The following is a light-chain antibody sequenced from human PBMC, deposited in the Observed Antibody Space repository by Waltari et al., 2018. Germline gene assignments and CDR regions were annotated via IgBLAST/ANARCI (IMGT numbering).Light chain of an antibody. CDR3: SSSTSSSTLV. CDR2: EVS. CDR1: SSDVGSDNY. J-gene: IGLJ1*01. V-gene: IGLV2-14*01. Sequence: QSALTQPASVSGSPGQSITISCTGTSSDVGSDNYVSWYQQHPGKAPKLIIYEVSSRPSGVSNRFSGSKSANTASLTISGLQAEDEADYYCSSSTSSSTLVFGTGTKVTVL.